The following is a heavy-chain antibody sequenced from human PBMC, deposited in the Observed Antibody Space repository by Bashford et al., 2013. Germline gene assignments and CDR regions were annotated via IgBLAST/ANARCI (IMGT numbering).Heavy chain of an antibody. J-gene: IGHJ4*02. D-gene: IGHD3-16*02. Sequence: VRQASREGAWSGSHPLVVVVVYIYYADSVKGRFTISRDNAKNSLYLQMNSLRAEDTAVYYCAIPMLYDYIWGSYRQWGQGTLVTVSS. V-gene: IGHV3-21*01. CDR3: AIPMLYDYIWGSYRQ. CDR2: LVVVVVYI.